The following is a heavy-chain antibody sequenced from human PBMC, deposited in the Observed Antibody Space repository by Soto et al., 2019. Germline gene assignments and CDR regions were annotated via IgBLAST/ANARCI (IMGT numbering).Heavy chain of an antibody. CDR2: IWYDGSNK. CDR1: GFTFSSYG. Sequence: VQLVESGGGVVQPGRSLSLSCAASGFTFSSYGMHWVRRAPGKGLEWGAVIWYDGSNKYYVESVKGRFTISRDNSKNTLYLQMNSLRAEDTAVYYCARDYAPWADVINYYYYYMDVWGKGTTVTVSS. CDR3: ARDYAPWADVINYYYYYMDV. J-gene: IGHJ6*03. D-gene: IGHD2-21*01. V-gene: IGHV3-33*01.